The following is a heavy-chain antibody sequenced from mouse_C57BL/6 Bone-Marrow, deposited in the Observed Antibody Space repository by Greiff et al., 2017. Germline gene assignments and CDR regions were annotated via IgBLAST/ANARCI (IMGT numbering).Heavy chain of an antibody. D-gene: IGHD1-1*01. CDR1: GYTFTDYE. CDR3: TRSFYYYGSRVPLY. V-gene: IGHV1-15*01. Sequence: QVQLQQSGAELVRPGASVTLSCKASGYTFTDYEMHWVKQTPVHGLEWIGAIDPETGGTAYNQKFKGKAILTADKSSSTAYMELRSLTSEDSAVYYCTRSFYYYGSRVPLYWGQGTTLTVSS. CDR2: IDPETGGT. J-gene: IGHJ2*01.